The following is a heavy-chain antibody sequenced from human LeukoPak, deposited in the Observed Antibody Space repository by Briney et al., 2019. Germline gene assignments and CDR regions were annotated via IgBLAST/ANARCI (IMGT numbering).Heavy chain of an antibody. CDR2: IYYSGST. CDR1: DGSISSYY. D-gene: IGHD3-10*01. CDR3: ARVVYASGTRGKYYFDY. Sequence: SETLSLTCTVSDGSISSYYWSWIRQPPGKGLEWIGYIYYSGSTNYNPSLKSRVTISIDTSKNQFSLKLSSVTAVDTAVYYCARVVYASGTRGKYYFDYWGQGTLVTVSS. V-gene: IGHV4-59*01. J-gene: IGHJ4*02.